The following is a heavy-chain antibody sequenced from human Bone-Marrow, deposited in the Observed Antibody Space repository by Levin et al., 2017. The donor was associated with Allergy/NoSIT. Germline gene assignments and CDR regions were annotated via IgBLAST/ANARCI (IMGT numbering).Heavy chain of an antibody. CDR1: GDTFSNSA. J-gene: IGHJ4*02. V-gene: IGHV1-69*06. Sequence: SVKVSCKTSGDTFSNSAISWFRQAPGQGLEWVGGIIPLFGTTNYAQKFQDRVTLTVDISTSTAYMEFSSLTSEDTAVYYCARAPSPLYVDYWGQGTLVTVSS. CDR2: IIPLFGTT. CDR3: ARAPSPLYVDY. D-gene: IGHD2-8*01.